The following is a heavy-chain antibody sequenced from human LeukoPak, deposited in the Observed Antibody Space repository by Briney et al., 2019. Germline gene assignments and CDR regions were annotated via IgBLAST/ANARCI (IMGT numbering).Heavy chain of an antibody. CDR3: ASDKYKD. CDR2: INTDGSRT. J-gene: IGHJ4*02. V-gene: IGHV3-74*01. CDR1: GFPFRSYW. D-gene: IGHD1-1*01. Sequence: GGSLRLFCAPSGFPFRSYWMHWLRQSPAKGLVWVSRINTDGSRTDYADSVKGRFTISRDNAQNTLYLQMNSLRADDTAVYYCASDKYKDWGQGTLVTVSS.